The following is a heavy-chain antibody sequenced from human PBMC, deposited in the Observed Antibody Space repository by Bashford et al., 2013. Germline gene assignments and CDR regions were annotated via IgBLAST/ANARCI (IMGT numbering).Heavy chain of an antibody. Sequence: ASVKVSCKTSGYTFTDYYIHWVRQAPGQGLEWMGWINPNSGYTGYAQKFQGRVTMTEDTSTDTAYMELSSLRSEDTAVYYCATPSGHYDSSRPPYFQHWGQGTVVTVSS. D-gene: IGHD3-22*01. CDR2: INPNSGYT. V-gene: IGHV1-8*02. CDR1: GYTFTDYY. CDR3: ATPSGHYDSSRPPYFQH. J-gene: IGHJ1*01.